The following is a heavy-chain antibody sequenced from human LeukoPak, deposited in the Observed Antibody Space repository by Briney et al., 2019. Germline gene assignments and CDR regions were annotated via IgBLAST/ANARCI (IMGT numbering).Heavy chain of an antibody. J-gene: IGHJ4*02. CDR1: GFTFDDYA. CDR2: ISWNSGYI. CDR3: AKATHYDILTGYYAY. Sequence: GGSLRLSCAASGFTFDDYAMHWVRLAPGKGLEWVSGISWNSGYIDYADSVKGRFTISRDNAKNSLYQQMNSLRAEDTALYYCAKATHYDILTGYYAYWGQGTLVTVSS. D-gene: IGHD3-9*01. V-gene: IGHV3-9*01.